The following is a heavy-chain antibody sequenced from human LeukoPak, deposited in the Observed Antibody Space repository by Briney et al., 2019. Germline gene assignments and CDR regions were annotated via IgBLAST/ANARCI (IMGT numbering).Heavy chain of an antibody. CDR2: IYYSGST. CDR3: AREDNGAMGREPYYYYGIDV. D-gene: IGHD5-18*01. CDR1: GGSISSGGYY. Sequence: SETLSLTCTVSGGSISSGGYYWSWIRQHPGKGLEWIGYIYYSGSTYYNPSLKSRVTISVDTSKNQFSLKLSSVTAADTAVYYCAREDNGAMGREPYYYYGIDVWGQGTTVTVSS. V-gene: IGHV4-31*03. J-gene: IGHJ6*02.